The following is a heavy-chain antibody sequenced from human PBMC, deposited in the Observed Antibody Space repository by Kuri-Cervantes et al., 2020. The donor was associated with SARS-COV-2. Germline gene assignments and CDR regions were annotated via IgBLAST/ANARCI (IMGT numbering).Heavy chain of an antibody. V-gene: IGHV3-53*01. Sequence: ETLSLTCAVYGGSFSGYYWSWVRQAPGKGLEWVSVIYSGGSTYYADSVKGRFTISRDNSKNTLYLQMNSLRAEDTAVYYCARVDRTGGNAFVDYWGQGTLVTVSS. CDR2: IYSGGST. D-gene: IGHD4-23*01. CDR1: GGSFSGYY. J-gene: IGHJ4*02. CDR3: ARVDRTGGNAFVDY.